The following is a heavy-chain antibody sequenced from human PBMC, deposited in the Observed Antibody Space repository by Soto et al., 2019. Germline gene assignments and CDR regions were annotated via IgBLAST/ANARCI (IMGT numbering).Heavy chain of an antibody. CDR1: GGSISSGDYY. CDR2: IYYSGST. Sequence: SETLSLTCTVSGGSISSGDYYWSWIRQPPGKGLEWIGYIYYSGSTYYNPSLKGRVTISVDTSKNQFSLKLSSVTAADTAVYYCAREGDYYDSSGYYSDYWGQGTLVTVSS. CDR3: AREGDYYDSSGYYSDY. J-gene: IGHJ4*02. D-gene: IGHD3-22*01. V-gene: IGHV4-30-4*01.